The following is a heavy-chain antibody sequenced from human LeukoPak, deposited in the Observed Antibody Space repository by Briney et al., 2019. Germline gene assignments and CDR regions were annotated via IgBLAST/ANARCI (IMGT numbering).Heavy chain of an antibody. CDR2: IYYSGST. V-gene: IGHV4-59*08. CDR3: VRWQSSSSGMGY. J-gene: IGHJ4*02. Sequence: SETLSLIWTVSGGSISNYYWSWIRQPPGKGLEWIGYIYYSGSTNYNRSLKSRVTISVDTSKNQFSLKLSSVTAADTAVYYCVRWQSSSSGMGYWGQGTLVTVSS. D-gene: IGHD6-6*01. CDR1: GGSISNYY.